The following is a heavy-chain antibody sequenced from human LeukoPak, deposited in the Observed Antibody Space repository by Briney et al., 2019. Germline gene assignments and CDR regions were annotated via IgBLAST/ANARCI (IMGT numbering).Heavy chain of an antibody. CDR3: AREVDAFDI. V-gene: IGHV4-39*07. Sequence: PSETLSLTCTVSGGSISSSSYYWGWIRQPPGKGLEWIGSIYYSGSTYYNPSLKSRVTISVDTSKNQFSLKLSSVTAADTAAYYCAREVDAFDIWSQGTMVTVSS. CDR2: IYYSGST. J-gene: IGHJ3*02. CDR1: GGSISSSSYY.